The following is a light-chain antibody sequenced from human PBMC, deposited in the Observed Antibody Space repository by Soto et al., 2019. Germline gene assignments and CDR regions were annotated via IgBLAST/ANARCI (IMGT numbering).Light chain of an antibody. V-gene: IGLV2-14*01. CDR2: EVS. J-gene: IGLJ1*01. Sequence: QSVLTQPASVSGSPGQSMTISCTGTSSDVGGYNYVSWYQQHPGKAPKLMIYEVSNRPSGVYNRFSGSKAGNTASLTISGLQAEDEDDYYCYSYTGSSTLYVFGTGTKLTVL. CDR1: SSDVGGYNY. CDR3: YSYTGSSTLYV.